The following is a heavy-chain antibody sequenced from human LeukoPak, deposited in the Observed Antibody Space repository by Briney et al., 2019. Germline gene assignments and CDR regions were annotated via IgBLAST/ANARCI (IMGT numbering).Heavy chain of an antibody. V-gene: IGHV1-18*01. D-gene: IGHD4-17*01. Sequence: ASVKVSCKASGYIFTNSGISWVRQAPGQGLEWLGWIGAYNGNTNYAQKFQGRLTVTTDTSTTTAYMELRSLRSDDTAVYYCARGDPPNPTVIETSADYWGQGTLVTVSS. CDR2: IGAYNGNT. J-gene: IGHJ4*02. CDR3: ARGDPPNPTVIETSADY. CDR1: GYIFTNSG.